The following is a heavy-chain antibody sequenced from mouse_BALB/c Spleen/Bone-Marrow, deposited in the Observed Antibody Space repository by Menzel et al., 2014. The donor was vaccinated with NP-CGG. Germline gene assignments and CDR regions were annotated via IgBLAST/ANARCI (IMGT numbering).Heavy chain of an antibody. V-gene: IGHV1-9*01. Sequence: ESGAELMKPGASVKISCMATGYTFSNYWIEWVKQRPGHGLEWIGEILPGSGSTDYNENFKGKATFTADTSSNTAYMQLNSLTSADSSVDYCARVIYWYLDFWGAGTTVTVSS. CDR2: ILPGSGST. J-gene: IGHJ1*01. CDR1: GYTFSNYW. CDR3: ARVIYWYLDF.